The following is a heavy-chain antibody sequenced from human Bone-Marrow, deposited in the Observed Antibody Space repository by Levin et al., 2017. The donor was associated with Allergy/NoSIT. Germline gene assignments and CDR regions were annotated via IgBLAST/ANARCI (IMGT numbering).Heavy chain of an antibody. CDR1: GGTFSSYT. CDR2: IIPILGIA. V-gene: IGHV1-69*04. Sequence: ASVKVSCKASGGTFSSYTISWVRQAPGQGLEWMGRIIPILGIANYAQKFQGRVTITADKSTSTAYMELSSLRSEDTAVYYCARDIEGGSGSYYQNWFDPWGQGTLVTVSS. D-gene: IGHD3-10*01. CDR3: ARDIEGGSGSYYQNWFDP. J-gene: IGHJ5*02.